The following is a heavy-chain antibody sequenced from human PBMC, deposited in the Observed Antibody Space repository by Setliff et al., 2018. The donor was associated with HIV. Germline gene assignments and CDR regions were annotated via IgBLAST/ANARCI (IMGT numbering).Heavy chain of an antibody. J-gene: IGHJ6*02. CDR3: ARVKLGSYYYNGMDV. CDR1: EFTFSSYA. Sequence: GGSLRLSCEASEFTFSSYAMHWVRQAPGKGLEWVAVISYDGSKKYYADSVKGRFIISRDNSKNTLYLQMNSLRAEDTAVYYCARVKLGSYYYNGMDVWGQGTTVTVSS. D-gene: IGHD1-26*01. CDR2: ISYDGSKK. V-gene: IGHV3-30*04.